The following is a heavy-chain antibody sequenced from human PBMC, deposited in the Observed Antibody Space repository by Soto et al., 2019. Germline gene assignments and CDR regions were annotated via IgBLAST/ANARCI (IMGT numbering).Heavy chain of an antibody. Sequence: QVHLVQSGAEVKKPGASVKVYCETYGYNFSAYHIHWVRQTPGQGLVGMGWINSDSGDTNYAQKFQGRVTKTRYMSASVAYMELSRLTSDDASVYYCARDRRPSGTYDVVDVWGQGTPVAVS. CDR3: ARDRRPSGTYDVVDV. J-gene: IGHJ6*02. CDR2: INSDSGDT. CDR1: GYNFSAYH. D-gene: IGHD3-10*01. V-gene: IGHV1-2*02.